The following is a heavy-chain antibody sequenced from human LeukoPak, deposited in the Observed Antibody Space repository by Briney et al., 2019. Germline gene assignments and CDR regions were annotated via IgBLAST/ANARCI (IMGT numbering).Heavy chain of an antibody. V-gene: IGHV3-23*01. CDR1: GFTFSSYA. CDR3: AKEIWGSSFRGYYYYYGMDV. D-gene: IGHD6-13*01. CDR2: ISGSGGST. J-gene: IGHJ6*02. Sequence: GGSLRLSCAASGFTFSSYAMSWVRQAPGKGLEWVSAISGSGGSTYYADSVKGRFTISRDNSKNTLYLQMNSLRAEDTAVYYCAKEIWGSSFRGYYYYYGMDVWGQGTTVTVSS.